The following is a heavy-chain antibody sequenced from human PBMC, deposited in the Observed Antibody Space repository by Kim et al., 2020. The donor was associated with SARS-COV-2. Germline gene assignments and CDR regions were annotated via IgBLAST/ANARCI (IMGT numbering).Heavy chain of an antibody. Sequence: SETLSLTCTVSGGSISSGDYYWSWIRQPPGKGLEWIGYIYYSGSTYYNPSLKSRVTISVDTSKNQFSLKLSSVTAADTAVYYCARERFLEWLFKHGADYGMDVWGQGTTVTVSS. D-gene: IGHD3-3*01. CDR1: GGSISSGDYY. J-gene: IGHJ6*02. V-gene: IGHV4-30-4*01. CDR2: IYYSGST. CDR3: ARERFLEWLFKHGADYGMDV.